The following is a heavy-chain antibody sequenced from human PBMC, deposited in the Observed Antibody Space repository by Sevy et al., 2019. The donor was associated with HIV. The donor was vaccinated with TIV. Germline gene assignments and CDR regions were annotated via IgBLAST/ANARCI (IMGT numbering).Heavy chain of an antibody. CDR1: GNTLSELS. D-gene: IGHD2-21*01. J-gene: IGHJ4*02. CDR3: ATPIVVGRDY. Sequence: ASVKVSCKVSGNTLSELSIHWVRQAPGKGLEWMGGFDEDGEILYAQKFQDRVIMTEDISTDTAYMELSSLRSEDTAVYYCATPIVVGRDYCGQGTRFTVSS. CDR2: FDEDGEI. V-gene: IGHV1-24*01.